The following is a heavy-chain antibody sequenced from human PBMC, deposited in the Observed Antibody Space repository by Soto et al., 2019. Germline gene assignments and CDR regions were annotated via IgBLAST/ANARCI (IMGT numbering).Heavy chain of an antibody. CDR1: GYTFTSYA. V-gene: IGHV1-3*01. CDR3: ATDSSGYSYFDY. J-gene: IGHJ4*02. D-gene: IGHD3-22*01. CDR2: INAGNGNT. Sequence: GASVKVSCKXSGYTFTSYAMHWVRQAPGQRLEWMGWINAGNGNTKYSQKFQGRVTITRDTSVSTAYMELSSLRSEDTAVYYCATDSSGYSYFDYWGQGTLVTVSS.